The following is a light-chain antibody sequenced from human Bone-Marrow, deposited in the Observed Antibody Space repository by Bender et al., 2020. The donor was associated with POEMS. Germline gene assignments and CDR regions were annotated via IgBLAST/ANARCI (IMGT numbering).Light chain of an antibody. CDR1: DSNFGGNN. V-gene: IGLV1-44*01. CDR3: QSYDQTLSGSKV. Sequence: QSVLTQPPSASGTPGQSVIISCSGTDSNFGGNNVNWYQQLPGTAPKLLIYGNTNRPSGVPQRFSGSKSESSASLAITGLQADDEADYFCQSYDQTLSGSKVFGGGTKVTVL. J-gene: IGLJ2*01. CDR2: GNT.